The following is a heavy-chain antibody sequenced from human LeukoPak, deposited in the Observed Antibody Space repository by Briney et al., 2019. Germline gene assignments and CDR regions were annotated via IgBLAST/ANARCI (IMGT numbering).Heavy chain of an antibody. Sequence: PGGSLRLSCAASGFTFSSYSMNWVRQAPGKGLEWVSYISSSSSTIYYADSVKGRFTISRDNAKNSLYLQMNSLRAEDTAVYYCARDPEYYYDSSGYQGDYWGQGTLVTVSS. J-gene: IGHJ4*02. CDR1: GFTFSSYS. D-gene: IGHD3-22*01. V-gene: IGHV3-48*01. CDR2: ISSSSSTI. CDR3: ARDPEYYYDSSGYQGDY.